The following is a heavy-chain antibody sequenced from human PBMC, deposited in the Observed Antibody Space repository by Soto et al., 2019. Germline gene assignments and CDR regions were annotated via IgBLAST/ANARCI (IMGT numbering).Heavy chain of an antibody. D-gene: IGHD2-2*01. J-gene: IGHJ5*02. CDR2: IIPILGIA. CDR3: ARTGYCSSTSCYLYWFDP. V-gene: IGHV1-69*02. Sequence: GAPVEVFCKASWGPFSSHTISWGRQGPGQGLEWMGRIIPILGIANYAQKFQGRVTITADKSTSTAYMELSSLRSEDTAVYYCARTGYCSSTSCYLYWFDPWGQGTLVTVSS. CDR1: WGPFSSHT.